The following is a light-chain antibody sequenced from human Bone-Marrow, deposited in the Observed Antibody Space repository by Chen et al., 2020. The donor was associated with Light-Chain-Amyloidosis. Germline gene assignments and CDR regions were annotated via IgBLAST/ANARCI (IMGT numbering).Light chain of an antibody. CDR3: QVWDRSSDRPV. V-gene: IGLV3-21*02. CDR1: NIGSTS. CDR2: DDS. Sequence: SYVLTQPSSVSVAPAQTATIACGGNNIGSTSVHWYQQTPGQAPLLVVYDDSDRPSGIPERLSGSNSGNTATLTSSRVEAGDEADYYCQVWDRSSDRPVFGGGTKLTVL. J-gene: IGLJ3*02.